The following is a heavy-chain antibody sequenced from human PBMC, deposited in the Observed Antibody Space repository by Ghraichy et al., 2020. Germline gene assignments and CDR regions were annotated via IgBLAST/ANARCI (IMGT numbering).Heavy chain of an antibody. Sequence: SQTLSLTCTVSGGSISSSSYSWGWIRQPPGKGLEWIGSIYYSGSTYYNPSLKSRVPISVDTSKNQFSLKLSSVTAADTAGYYWARTDCSGGSCDSDWFDPWGQGTLSPSPQ. CDR2: IYYSGST. V-gene: IGHV4-39*01. CDR3: ARTDCSGGSCDSDWFDP. D-gene: IGHD2-15*01. J-gene: IGHJ5*02. CDR1: GGSISSSSYS.